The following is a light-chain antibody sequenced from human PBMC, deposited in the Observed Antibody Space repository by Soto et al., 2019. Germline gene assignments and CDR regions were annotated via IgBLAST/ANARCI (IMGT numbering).Light chain of an antibody. J-gene: IGLJ2*01. CDR3: QSYARSLRVGV. V-gene: IGLV1-40*01. Sequence: QSVLTQPPSVSGAPGQRVTISCTGSSSNIGAGYDVHWYQQLPGTAPKLLIYGNSNRPSGVPDRFSGSKSGTSASLAITGLQAEDEADYYCQSYARSLRVGVFGGGTKVTVL. CDR2: GNS. CDR1: SSNIGAGYD.